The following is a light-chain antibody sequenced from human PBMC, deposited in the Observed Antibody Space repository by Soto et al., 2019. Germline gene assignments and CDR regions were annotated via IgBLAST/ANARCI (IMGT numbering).Light chain of an antibody. CDR2: EVS. J-gene: IGLJ1*01. Sequence: QSVLTQPASVSGSPGQSITISCTGTSSDVGSYNYVSWYQQHPGKAPKLMIYEVSDRPSGISSRFSGSKSGNTASLTISGLQTEDEHDYYCSSYTSSSTLFGTGTKVTVL. V-gene: IGLV2-14*01. CDR1: SSDVGSYNY. CDR3: SSYTSSSTL.